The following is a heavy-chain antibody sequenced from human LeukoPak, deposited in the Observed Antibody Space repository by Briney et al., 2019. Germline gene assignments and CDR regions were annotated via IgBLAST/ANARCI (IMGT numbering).Heavy chain of an antibody. CDR1: GFTFSSYA. CDR2: ISYDGSNK. J-gene: IGHJ3*02. CDR3: ARDRYYYDSSGYYGDAFDI. Sequence: GGSLRLSCAASGFTFSSYAMHWVRQAPGKGLEWVAVISYDGSNKYYADSVKGRFTISRDNSKNTLYLQMNSLRAEDTAVYYCARDRYYYDSSGYYGDAFDIWGQGTMVTVSS. D-gene: IGHD3-22*01. V-gene: IGHV3-30-3*01.